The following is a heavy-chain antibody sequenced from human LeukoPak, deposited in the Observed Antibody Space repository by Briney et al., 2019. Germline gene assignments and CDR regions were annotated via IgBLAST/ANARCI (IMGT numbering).Heavy chain of an antibody. V-gene: IGHV1-8*01. CDR1: GYTFTSYD. CDR2: MNPNSGNT. D-gene: IGHD1-26*01. J-gene: IGHJ4*02. CDR3: ARPKIKYSGSSIDY. Sequence: GASVKVSCKASGYTFTSYDINWVRQATGQGLEWMGWMNPNSGNTGYAQKFQGGVTMTRNTSISTAYMELSSLRSEDTAVYYCARPKIKYSGSSIDYWGQGTLVTVSS.